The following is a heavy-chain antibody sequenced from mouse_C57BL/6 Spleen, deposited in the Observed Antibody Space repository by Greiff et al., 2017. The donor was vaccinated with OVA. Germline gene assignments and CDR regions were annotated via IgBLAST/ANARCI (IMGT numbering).Heavy chain of an antibody. CDR3: ARSVYYGYWVGYFDV. CDR2: IYPRDGST. V-gene: IGHV1-78*01. J-gene: IGHJ1*03. CDR1: GYTFTDYT. D-gene: IGHD2-2*01. Sequence: QVQLQQSDAELVKPGASVKISCKASGYTFTDYTIHWMKQRPEQGLEWIGYIYPRDGSTKYNEKFKGKATLTADKSSSTAYMQLNSLTSEDSAVYYCARSVYYGYWVGYFDVWGTGTTVTVSS.